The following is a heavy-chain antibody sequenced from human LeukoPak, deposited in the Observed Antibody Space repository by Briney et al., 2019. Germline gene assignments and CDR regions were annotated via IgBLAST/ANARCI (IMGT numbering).Heavy chain of an antibody. J-gene: IGHJ4*02. CDR2: LNPNSGDT. D-gene: IGHD3-10*01. CDR1: GYTFTDYY. CDR3: ARAYGSGSYGLSY. V-gene: IGHV1-2*02. Sequence: GASVKVSCKASGYTFTDYYMHWVRQAPGQGLEWMGWLNPNSGDTGYAQKFQGRVTMTRDTSINIAYMELGRLRSDDTAVYYCARAYGSGSYGLSYWGQGTLVIVSS.